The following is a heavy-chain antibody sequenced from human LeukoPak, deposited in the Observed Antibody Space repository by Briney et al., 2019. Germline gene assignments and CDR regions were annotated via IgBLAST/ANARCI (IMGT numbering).Heavy chain of an antibody. CDR1: GYSFTSYW. Sequence: GESLKISCKGSGYSFTSYWIVWVRQVPGKGLEWMGMIYPGDSDTRYSPSFQGQVTISADKSISTAYLQWSSLKASDTAMYYCARHKGRPNYYGSGSYKTNYFDYWGQGTLVTVSS. D-gene: IGHD3-10*01. V-gene: IGHV5-51*01. J-gene: IGHJ4*02. CDR3: ARHKGRPNYYGSGSYKTNYFDY. CDR2: IYPGDSDT.